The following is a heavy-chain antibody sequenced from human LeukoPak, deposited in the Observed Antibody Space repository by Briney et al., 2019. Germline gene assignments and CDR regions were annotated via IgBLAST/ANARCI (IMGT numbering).Heavy chain of an antibody. Sequence: GGSLRLSCAASGFTFSSYGMHWVRQAPGKGLEWVAVIWYDGSNKHYADSVKGRFTISRDNSKNTLYLQMNSLRAEDTAVYYCATGSRGDVEYWGQGTLVIVSS. V-gene: IGHV3-33*01. CDR1: GFTFSSYG. J-gene: IGHJ4*02. D-gene: IGHD3-3*01. CDR2: IWYDGSNK. CDR3: ATGSRGDVEY.